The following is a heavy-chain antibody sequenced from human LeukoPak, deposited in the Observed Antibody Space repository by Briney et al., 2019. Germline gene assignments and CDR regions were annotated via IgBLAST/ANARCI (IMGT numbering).Heavy chain of an antibody. CDR2: ISGSGGST. V-gene: IGHV3-23*01. Sequence: GGSLRLSCTASGFTFRSYAMSWVRQAPGKGLEWVSAISGSGGSTYYADSVKGRFTISRDNSKNTLYLQMNSLRAEDTAVYYCAKTWTRRGGDYWGQGTLVTVSS. D-gene: IGHD3-10*01. J-gene: IGHJ4*02. CDR1: GFTFRSYA. CDR3: AKTWTRRGGDY.